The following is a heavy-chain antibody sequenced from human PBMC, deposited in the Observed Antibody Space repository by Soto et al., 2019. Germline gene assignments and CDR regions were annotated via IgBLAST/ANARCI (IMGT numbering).Heavy chain of an antibody. V-gene: IGHV3-23*01. D-gene: IGHD6-13*01. Sequence: EVQLLDSGGGLVQPGGSLRRSCAASGFTFSSYAMNWFRQAPGKGLEWVSAISGSGGSTYYADPVKGPFTISRDNCKNTLSLQMNSLRAEDTAVYYCARRGPGTYFDYWAQGSLVTVSS. CDR3: ARRGPGTYFDY. J-gene: IGHJ4*02. CDR1: GFTFSSYA. CDR2: ISGSGGST.